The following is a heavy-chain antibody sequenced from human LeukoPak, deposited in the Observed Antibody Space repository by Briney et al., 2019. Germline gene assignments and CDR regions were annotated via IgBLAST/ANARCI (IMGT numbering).Heavy chain of an antibody. CDR3: ARTYGSGTYYFDY. Sequence: GGSLRLSCAASGFTFSTYAMSWVRQAPGKGLEWVSAGSTYYADSVKGRFTISRDNSKNTPYLQMNSLRAEDTAVYYCARTYGSGTYYFDYWGQGTLVTVFS. V-gene: IGHV3-23*01. CDR2: GST. J-gene: IGHJ4*02. D-gene: IGHD3-10*01. CDR1: GFTFSTYA.